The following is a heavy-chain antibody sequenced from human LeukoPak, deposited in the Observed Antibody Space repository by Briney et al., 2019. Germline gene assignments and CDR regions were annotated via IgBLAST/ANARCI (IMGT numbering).Heavy chain of an antibody. CDR2: TSGSGGST. Sequence: GGSLRLSCVASGFTFSSYAMSWVRQAPGKGLEWVSATSGSGGSTDYADSVKGRFTISRDNSKNTLYLQMNSLRAEDTAVYYCAKDYYALLWFGEFNRKYYFDYWGQGTLVTVSS. V-gene: IGHV3-23*01. CDR3: AKDYYALLWFGEFNRKYYFDY. CDR1: GFTFSSYA. J-gene: IGHJ4*02. D-gene: IGHD3-10*01.